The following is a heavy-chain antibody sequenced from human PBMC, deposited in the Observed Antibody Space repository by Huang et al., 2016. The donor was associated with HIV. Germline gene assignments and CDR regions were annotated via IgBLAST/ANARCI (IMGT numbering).Heavy chain of an antibody. CDR2: LSPVFDSP. J-gene: IGHJ4*02. D-gene: IGHD4-4*01. CDR1: GGPFRSYS. Sequence: QVQLLQSGAEVKKPGSSVKVSCKASGGPFRSYSIAWVRQAPGQGIAWIARLSPVFDSPNYAQKLQGRVRVTADESTSTVYMELRDLRPDDTAVYFCVRGSLEYSVSSSLDYWGQGTHVTVSS. CDR3: VRGSLEYSVSSSLDY. V-gene: IGHV1-69*13.